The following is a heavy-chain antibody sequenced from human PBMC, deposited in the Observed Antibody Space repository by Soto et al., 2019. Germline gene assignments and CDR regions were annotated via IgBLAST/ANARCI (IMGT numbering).Heavy chain of an antibody. CDR2: ISSNSAYI. V-gene: IGHV3-21*01. Sequence: GGSLRLSCAASGCTFRSFTMTWVRQAPGKRLEWASTISSNSAYIYYTDALRGRFTISRDNAKNSLHLQMNSLRAEDTAVYYCTRDASRDSSARGWFDPWGPGTLVPVSS. J-gene: IGHJ5*02. CDR3: TRDASRDSSARGWFDP. D-gene: IGHD6-13*01. CDR1: GCTFRSFT.